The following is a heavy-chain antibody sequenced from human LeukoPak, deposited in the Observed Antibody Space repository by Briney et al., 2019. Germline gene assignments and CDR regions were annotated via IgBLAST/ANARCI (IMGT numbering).Heavy chain of an antibody. V-gene: IGHV4-34*01. J-gene: IGHJ4*02. CDR3: ARGASSGWYGNFDY. Sequence: SETLSLTRAVYGGSFSGYYWSWIRQPPGKGLEWIGEINHSGSTNYNPSLKSRVTISVDTSKNQFSLKLSSVTAADTAVYYCARGASSGWYGNFDYWGQGTLVTVSS. CDR1: GGSFSGYY. D-gene: IGHD6-19*01. CDR2: INHSGST.